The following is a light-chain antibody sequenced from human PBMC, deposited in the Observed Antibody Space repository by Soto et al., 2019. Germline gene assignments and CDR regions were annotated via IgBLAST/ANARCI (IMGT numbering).Light chain of an antibody. J-gene: IGKJ2*01. Sequence: EIVLTQSPGTLSLSPGERATLSCKACQSVSSSHLAWYQQKVGQPPRLLLHDTSSRAAGIPDRFSGSGSGTDFTLTISRLEPEDFAVYYCQQFGNSLYTFGQGTKLEIK. CDR1: QSVSSSH. V-gene: IGKV3-20*01. CDR2: DTS. CDR3: QQFGNSLYT.